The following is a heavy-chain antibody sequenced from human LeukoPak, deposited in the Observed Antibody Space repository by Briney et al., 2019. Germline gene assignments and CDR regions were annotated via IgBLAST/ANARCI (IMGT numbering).Heavy chain of an antibody. CDR3: AKKAYCGGDCYRPNFNWFDP. CDR2: ISGSGGST. CDR1: GFTFSSYA. D-gene: IGHD2-21*02. V-gene: IGHV3-23*01. J-gene: IGHJ5*02. Sequence: PGGSVRLSCAASGFTFSSYAMSWVRQAPGKGLEWVSAISGSGGSTYYADSVKGRFTIARDNSKNTLYLQRNSLRAEDTAVYYCAKKAYCGGDCYRPNFNWFDPWGQGTLVTVSS.